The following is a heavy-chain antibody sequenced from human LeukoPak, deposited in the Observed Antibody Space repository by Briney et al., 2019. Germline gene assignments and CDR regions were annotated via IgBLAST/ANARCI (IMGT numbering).Heavy chain of an antibody. D-gene: IGHD4-17*01. Sequence: GGSLRLSCAASGFTVSSNYMSWVRQAPGKGLEWVSVIYSGGSTYYADSVKGRFTISRDSSKNTLYLQMNSLRAEDTAVYYCARDDGDYFFDYWGQGTLVTVSS. V-gene: IGHV3-53*01. CDR3: ARDDGDYFFDY. CDR1: GFTVSSNY. CDR2: IYSGGST. J-gene: IGHJ4*02.